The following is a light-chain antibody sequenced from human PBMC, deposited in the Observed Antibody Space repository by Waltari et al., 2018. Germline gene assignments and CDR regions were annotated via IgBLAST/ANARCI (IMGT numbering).Light chain of an antibody. Sequence: QSVLTQPPSLSAAPGQRVTVSCSGSSSNIATNYVSWYQQFPGTAPKLLISDSDERPSGIPDRFSASESCTSATLGITGLQTGDEADYCCGTWDSSLRAYVFGTGTEVTVL. CDR3: GTWDSSLRAYV. V-gene: IGLV1-51*01. CDR2: DSD. CDR1: SSNIATNY. J-gene: IGLJ1*01.